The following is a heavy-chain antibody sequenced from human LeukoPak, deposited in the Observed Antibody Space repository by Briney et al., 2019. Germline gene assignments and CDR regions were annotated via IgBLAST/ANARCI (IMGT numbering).Heavy chain of an antibody. J-gene: IGHJ4*02. Sequence: QSGGSLRLSCAASGFTFSTYYMSWVRQAPGKGLEWVANIKPDGSEGYYVDSVKGRFTISRDNAKNSLYLQMNSLRAEDTAVYYCPRYRYCSSANCYGDYWGQGTLVTVSS. CDR1: GFTFSTYY. V-gene: IGHV3-7*03. CDR2: IKPDGSEG. D-gene: IGHD2-2*01. CDR3: PRYRYCSSANCYGDY.